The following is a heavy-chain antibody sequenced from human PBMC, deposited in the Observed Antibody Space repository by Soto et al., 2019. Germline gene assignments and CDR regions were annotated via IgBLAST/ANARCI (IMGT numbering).Heavy chain of an antibody. Sequence: QVQLVQSGAEVKQPGSSVKVSCKSSGGTFSSYAISWVRQAPGQGLEWMGGIIPIFGTANYAQKFQGRVPITADESTSTAYMERSSLRSEDTAVYYCARGPHYDDSSGSLYFDYWGQGTLVTGSS. CDR2: IIPIFGTA. CDR3: ARGPHYDDSSGSLYFDY. V-gene: IGHV1-69*01. D-gene: IGHD3-22*01. CDR1: GGTFSSYA. J-gene: IGHJ4*02.